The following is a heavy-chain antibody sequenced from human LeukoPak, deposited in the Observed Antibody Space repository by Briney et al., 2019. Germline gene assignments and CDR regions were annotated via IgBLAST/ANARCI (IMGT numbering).Heavy chain of an antibody. D-gene: IGHD3-9*01. CDR2: VRPEGTTT. J-gene: IGHJ4*02. V-gene: IGHV3-74*03. CDR1: GFTFSTYW. Sequence: GGSLRLSCAASGFTFSTYWMHWVPQATGKGVVWVSRVRPEGTTTAYADSVKGRFTISRDNAKNTLFLQMNSLSAEDTAVYYCARDLDWILFDYWGQGTLVTVSS. CDR3: ARDLDWILFDY.